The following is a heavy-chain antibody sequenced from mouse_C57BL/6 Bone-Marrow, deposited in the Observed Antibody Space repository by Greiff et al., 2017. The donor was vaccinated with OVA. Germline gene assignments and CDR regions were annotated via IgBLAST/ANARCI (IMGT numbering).Heavy chain of an antibody. D-gene: IGHD2-1*01. CDR2: INPSNGGT. V-gene: IGHV1-53*01. Sequence: QVQLQQPGTELVKPGASVKLSCKASGYTFTSYWMHWVKQRPGQGLEWIGNINPSNGGTNYNEKFKSKATLTVDKSSSTAYMQLSSLTSEDSAVYDCAREDGNYVWFAYWGQGTLVTVSA. CDR3: AREDGNYVWFAY. J-gene: IGHJ3*01. CDR1: GYTFTSYW.